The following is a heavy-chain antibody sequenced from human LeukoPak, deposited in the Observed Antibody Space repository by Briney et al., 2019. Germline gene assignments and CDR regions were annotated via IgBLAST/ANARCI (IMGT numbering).Heavy chain of an antibody. J-gene: IGHJ4*02. Sequence: ASVKVSCKASGYTFTGYYMHWVRQAPGQGLEWMGWINPNSGGTNYAQKFQGRVTMTRDTSISTAYMELSRLRSDDTAVYYCARDPYCSGGSCYLFWGQGTLVTVSS. D-gene: IGHD2-15*01. V-gene: IGHV1-2*02. CDR3: ARDPYCSGGSCYLF. CDR2: INPNSGGT. CDR1: GYTFTGYY.